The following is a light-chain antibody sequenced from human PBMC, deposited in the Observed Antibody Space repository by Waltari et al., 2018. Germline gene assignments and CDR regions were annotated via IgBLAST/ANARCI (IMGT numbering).Light chain of an antibody. CDR2: KAS. Sequence: DIQMTQSPSTLSASVGDRVTITCRASQSISSWLAWDQQKPVKAPKLLIYKASTLESGVPSRFSGSGSGTEFTLTISSLQPDDFATYYCQQYNSGLTFGQGTKVEIK. CDR1: QSISSW. CDR3: QQYNSGLT. V-gene: IGKV1-5*03. J-gene: IGKJ1*01.